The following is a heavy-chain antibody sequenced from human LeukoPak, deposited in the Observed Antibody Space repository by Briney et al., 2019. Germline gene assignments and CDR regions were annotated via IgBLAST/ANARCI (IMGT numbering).Heavy chain of an antibody. V-gene: IGHV3-7*04. Sequence: GGSLRLSCAASGFTFSSYWMNWVRQAPGKGLEWVANIKVDGSEQYYVDSLKGRFTISRDNAKNSLYLQMNSLRAEDTAVYYCARGLAAAGTFDYWGQGTLVTVSS. CDR3: ARGLAAAGTFDY. J-gene: IGHJ4*02. CDR1: GFTFSSYW. CDR2: IKVDGSEQ. D-gene: IGHD6-13*01.